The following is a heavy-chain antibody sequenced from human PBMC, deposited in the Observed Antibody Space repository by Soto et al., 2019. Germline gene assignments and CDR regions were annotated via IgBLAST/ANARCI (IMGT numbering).Heavy chain of an antibody. J-gene: IGHJ6*02. CDR3: ARHQSCSGGSCYSHYYYGMDV. Sequence: VKLNCIDSGVFGISNYMSWVRQAPGKGLEWVSVISAGGSTYYSDSVKGRFTISRDNSENTLSLQMNSLRAEDTAMYYCARHQSCSGGSCYSHYYYGMDVWGQGTTVTVSS. D-gene: IGHD2-15*01. CDR1: GVFGISNY. CDR2: ISAGGST. V-gene: IGHV3-66*04.